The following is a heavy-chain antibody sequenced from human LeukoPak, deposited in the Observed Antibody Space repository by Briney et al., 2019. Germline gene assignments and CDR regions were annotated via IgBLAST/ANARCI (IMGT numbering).Heavy chain of an antibody. D-gene: IGHD3-10*01. V-gene: IGHV1-2*02. CDR1: GYTFTGYY. CDR2: INPNSGGT. J-gene: IGHJ3*01. Sequence: ASVKVSCKASGYTFTGYYIHWARQAPGQGLELRGWINPNSGGTNYAQKFQGRVTMTRDTSIRTAYIELSRLRSDDTAVYHCARDYYGSGSYMDLWGQGAMVTVSS. CDR3: ARDYYGSGSYMDL.